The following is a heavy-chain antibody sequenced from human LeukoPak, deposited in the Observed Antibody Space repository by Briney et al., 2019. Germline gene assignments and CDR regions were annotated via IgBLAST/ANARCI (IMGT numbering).Heavy chain of an antibody. D-gene: IGHD3-22*01. CDR2: ISAGNGNT. J-gene: IGHJ4*02. V-gene: IGHV1-3*01. CDR3: AREGKTYYYDSSGYYYSDY. CDR1: GYTFTIYA. Sequence: ASVKVSCRASGYTFTIYAIHWVRQAPGQRLEWMGWISAGNGNTKYSQNFQGRVTFISNTSATTAFMELSSLRSEDAAVYYCAREGKTYYYDSSGYYYSDYWGQGTLVTVSS.